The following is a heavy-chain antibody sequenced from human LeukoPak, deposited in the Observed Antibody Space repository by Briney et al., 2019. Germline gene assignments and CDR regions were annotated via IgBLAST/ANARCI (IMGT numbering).Heavy chain of an antibody. CDR2: ISSSGSTI. V-gene: IGHV3-11*04. CDR1: GFTFSDYY. J-gene: IGHJ6*03. CDR3: ARVDSYYDFWSGYSNHYYYYMDV. Sequence: GGSLRLSCAASGFTFSDYYMSWIRQAPGKGLEWVSYISSSGSTIYYADSVKGRFTISRDNAKNSLYLQMNSLRAEDTAVYYCARVDSYYDFWSGYSNHYYYYMDVWGKGTTVTVSS. D-gene: IGHD3-3*01.